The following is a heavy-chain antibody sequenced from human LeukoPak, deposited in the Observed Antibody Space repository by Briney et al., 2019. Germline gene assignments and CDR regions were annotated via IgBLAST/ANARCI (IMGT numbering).Heavy chain of an antibody. CDR3: AKDGWIQLWAPYYFDY. V-gene: IGHV3-23*01. Sequence: PGGSLRLSCAASGFTFSSYAMSWVRQAPGKGLEWVSAISGSGGSTYYADSVEGRFTISRDNSKNTLYLQMNSLRAEDTAVYYCAKDGWIQLWAPYYFDYWGQGTLVTVSS. CDR2: ISGSGGST. J-gene: IGHJ4*02. CDR1: GFTFSSYA. D-gene: IGHD5-18*01.